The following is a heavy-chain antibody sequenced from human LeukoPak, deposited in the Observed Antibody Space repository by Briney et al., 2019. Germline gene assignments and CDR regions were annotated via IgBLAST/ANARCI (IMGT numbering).Heavy chain of an antibody. CDR3: ARNGGYSGSFSERFDP. CDR2: IYHSGST. Sequence: SETLSLTCTVSGYSISSGYYWGWIRQPPGKGLEWIGSIYHSGSTYYNPSLKSRVTMSVDTSKNQFSLKLSSVTAADTAVYYCARNGGYSGSFSERFDPWGQGTLVTVPS. CDR1: GYSISSGYY. D-gene: IGHD1-26*01. J-gene: IGHJ5*02. V-gene: IGHV4-38-2*02.